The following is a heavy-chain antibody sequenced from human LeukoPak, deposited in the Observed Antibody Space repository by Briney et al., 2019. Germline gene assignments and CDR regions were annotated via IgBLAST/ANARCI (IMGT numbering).Heavy chain of an antibody. Sequence: SETLSLTCGVSGGSITSTNYWTWVRQPPGKGLEWIGEVNLQGSTNYNPSLMGRVAISVDMSGNHISLHLTSVTAADTAVYYCAREGGPYRPLDYSGQGTLVTVSS. V-gene: IGHV4-4*02. CDR1: GGSITSTNY. CDR3: AREGGPYRPLDY. CDR2: VNLQGST. J-gene: IGHJ4*02.